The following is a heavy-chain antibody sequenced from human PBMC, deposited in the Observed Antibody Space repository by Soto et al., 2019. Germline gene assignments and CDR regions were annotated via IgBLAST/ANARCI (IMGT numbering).Heavy chain of an antibody. Sequence: SETLSLTCTVSGGSISSGGYYWSWIRQHPGKGLEWIGYIYYSGSTYYNPSLKSRVTISVDTSKNQFSLKLSSATAADTAVYYCARSSAAAIGILDYWGQGTLVTVSS. CDR1: GGSISSGGYY. D-gene: IGHD6-13*01. V-gene: IGHV4-31*03. CDR3: ARSSAAAIGILDY. CDR2: IYYSGST. J-gene: IGHJ4*02.